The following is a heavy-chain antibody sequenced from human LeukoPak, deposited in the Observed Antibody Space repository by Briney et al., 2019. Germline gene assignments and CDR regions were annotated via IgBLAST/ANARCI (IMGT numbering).Heavy chain of an antibody. J-gene: IGHJ5*02. V-gene: IGHV4-4*02. CDR2: IHHSGST. CDR1: GGSISSSHW. CDR3: ARDLRETGTTSWFDP. Sequence: SGTLSLTCTVSGGSISSSHWWTWVRQPPGKGLEWIGEIHHSGSTKDSPSLRSRVTISLDKSKNQFSLNLTSVTAADTAVYYCARDLRETGTTSWFDPWGQGTLVTVSS. D-gene: IGHD1-7*01.